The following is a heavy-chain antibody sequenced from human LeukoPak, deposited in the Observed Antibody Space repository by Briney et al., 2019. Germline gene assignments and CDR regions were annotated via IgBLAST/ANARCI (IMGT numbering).Heavy chain of an antibody. J-gene: IGHJ4*02. CDR2: ISWNSGSI. V-gene: IGHV3-9*03. Sequence: GGSLRLSCAASGFTFSSYAMSWVRQAPGKGLEWVSGISWNSGSIGYADSVKGRFTISRDNAKNSLYLQMNSLRAEDMALYYCAKGGYSYGYIDYWGQGTLVTVSS. CDR1: GFTFSSYA. CDR3: AKGGYSYGYIDY. D-gene: IGHD5-18*01.